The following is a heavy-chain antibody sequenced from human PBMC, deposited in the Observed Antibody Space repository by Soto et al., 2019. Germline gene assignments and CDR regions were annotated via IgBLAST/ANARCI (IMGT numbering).Heavy chain of an antibody. D-gene: IGHD3-9*01. CDR1: GGSISTYY. Sequence: SETLSLTCTVSGGSISTYYWIWIRQPPGKGLEWIGNIYYSGSTNYNPSLKSRVTISVDTSNDQFSLKLSSVTAADTAVYYCAREGDILTGRKIGIYFDYWGQGTLVTVSS. J-gene: IGHJ4*02. V-gene: IGHV4-59*01. CDR2: IYYSGST. CDR3: AREGDILTGRKIGIYFDY.